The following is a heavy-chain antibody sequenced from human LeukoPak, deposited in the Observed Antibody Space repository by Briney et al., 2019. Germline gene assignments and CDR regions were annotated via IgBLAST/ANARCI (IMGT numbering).Heavy chain of an antibody. Sequence: GGSLRLSCAGSGFTFSSYAMSWVRQAPGKGLEWVSAISESGGYTKYADSVKGRFTISRDNSKNTLYLQMNSLRAEDTAVYYCAKDRPPYGGNPYYFDYWGQGTLVTVSS. CDR2: ISESGGYT. J-gene: IGHJ4*02. D-gene: IGHD4-23*01. CDR3: AKDRPPYGGNPYYFDY. V-gene: IGHV3-23*01. CDR1: GFTFSSYA.